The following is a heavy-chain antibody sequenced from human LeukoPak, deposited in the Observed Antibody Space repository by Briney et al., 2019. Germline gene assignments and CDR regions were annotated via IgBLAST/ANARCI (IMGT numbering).Heavy chain of an antibody. CDR3: AREGVNYYDSSGYYAVS. Sequence: GGSLRLSCAASGFTFSSYWMSWVRLAPGKGLEWVANIKQDGSEKYYVDSVKGRFTISRDNAKNSLYLQMNSLRAEDTAVYYCAREGVNYYDSSGYYAVSWGQGTLVTVSS. V-gene: IGHV3-7*01. CDR2: IKQDGSEK. CDR1: GFTFSSYW. D-gene: IGHD3-22*01. J-gene: IGHJ5*02.